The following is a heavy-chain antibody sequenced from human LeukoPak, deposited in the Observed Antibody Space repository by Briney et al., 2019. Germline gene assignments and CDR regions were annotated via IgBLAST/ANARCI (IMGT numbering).Heavy chain of an antibody. Sequence: GESLKISCKGSGYSFTSYWIGWVRQMPGKGLEWMGIIYPGDSDTRYSPSFQGQVTISADKSISTAYLQWSSLKASDTAMYYCAGRQPRIAAAGTGFDYWGQGTLVTVSS. D-gene: IGHD6-13*01. J-gene: IGHJ4*02. CDR2: IYPGDSDT. V-gene: IGHV5-51*01. CDR1: GYSFTSYW. CDR3: AGRQPRIAAAGTGFDY.